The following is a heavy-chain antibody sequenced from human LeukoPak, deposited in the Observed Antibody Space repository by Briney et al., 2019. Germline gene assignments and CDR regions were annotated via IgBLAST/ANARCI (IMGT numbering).Heavy chain of an antibody. CDR1: GGTFSSYA. CDR2: IIPIFGTA. Sequence: GASVKVSCKASGGTFSSYAISWVRQAPGQGLEWMGGIIPIFGTANYAQKFQGRVTITADESTSTAYMELSSLRSEDTAVYYCARRPAMTRSGYYYYYYGMDVWGQGTTVTVSS. CDR3: ARRPAMTRSGYYYYYYGMDV. J-gene: IGHJ6*02. V-gene: IGHV1-69*13. D-gene: IGHD3-3*01.